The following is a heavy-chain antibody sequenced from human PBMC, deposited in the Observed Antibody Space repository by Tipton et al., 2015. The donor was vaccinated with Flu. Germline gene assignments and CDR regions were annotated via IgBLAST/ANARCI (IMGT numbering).Heavy chain of an antibody. Sequence: TLSLTCTVSGGSITSSRYYWGWIRQPPGKGLEWIGSIYYSGKTDYKPSLKSRVIISVDTSKNQLSLNLISVTAADTAVYYCAAYYYDTSGPIFDCWGQGTLVTVSS. CDR3: AAYYYDTSGPIFDC. V-gene: IGHV4-39*01. CDR2: IYYSGKT. J-gene: IGHJ4*02. CDR1: GGSITSSRYY. D-gene: IGHD3-22*01.